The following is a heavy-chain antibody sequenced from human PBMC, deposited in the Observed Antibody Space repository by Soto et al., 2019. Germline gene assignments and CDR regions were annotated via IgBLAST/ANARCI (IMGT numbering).Heavy chain of an antibody. Sequence: GGSLRLSCAASGFTFSSYAMSWVRQAPGKGLEWVSAISGSGGSTYYADSVKGRFTISRDNSKNTLYLQMNSLRAEDTAVYYCAEDPNYSGWPCWGQGTLVTVSS. CDR3: AEDPNYSGWPC. CDR2: ISGSGGST. CDR1: GFTFSSYA. V-gene: IGHV3-23*01. J-gene: IGHJ4*02. D-gene: IGHD6-19*01.